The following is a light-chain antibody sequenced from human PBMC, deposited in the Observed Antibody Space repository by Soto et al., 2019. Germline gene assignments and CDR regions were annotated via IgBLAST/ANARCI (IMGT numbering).Light chain of an antibody. CDR1: SSDVGDNNY. V-gene: IGLV2-14*01. CDR2: EVR. CDR3: SSYTSSTTRI. J-gene: IGLJ1*01. Sequence: QSALTQPASVSGSPGQSITISCTGTSSDVGDNNYVSWYQQHPGKAPKLIIYEVRNRPSGVSNRFSGSKSGNTASLTISGLQAEDEADYYCSSYTSSTTRIFGTGTKVTVL.